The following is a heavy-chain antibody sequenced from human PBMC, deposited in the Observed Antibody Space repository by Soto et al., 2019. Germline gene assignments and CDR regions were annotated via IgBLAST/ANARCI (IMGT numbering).Heavy chain of an antibody. J-gene: IGHJ4*02. V-gene: IGHV4-59*01. CDR3: ATGREYSSSGDFDY. CDR2: IYYSGTT. D-gene: IGHD6-6*01. CDR1: GGSISSYY. Sequence: SETLSLTCTVSGGSISSYYWSWIRQPPGKGLEWIGYIYYSGTTNYNPSLKSRVTISVDTSKNQFSLKLNSVTAADTAVYYCATGREYSSSGDFDYWGQGTLVTVSS.